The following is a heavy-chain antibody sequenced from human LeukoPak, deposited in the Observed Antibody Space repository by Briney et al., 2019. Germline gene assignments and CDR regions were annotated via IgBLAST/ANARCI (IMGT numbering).Heavy chain of an antibody. V-gene: IGHV3-21*01. Sequence: PGGALRLFSAPSGFACSSDSMNRVRQAPGKGLKWVSSISSSSSYIYYADSVKGRFTISRDNAKNSLYLQMNSLGAEDTAVYYCAALEAPSVVVPAAPLRYYWGQGTLVTVSS. CDR3: AALEAPSVVVPAAPLRYY. CDR1: GFACSSDS. D-gene: IGHD2-2*01. CDR2: ISSSSSYI. J-gene: IGHJ4*02.